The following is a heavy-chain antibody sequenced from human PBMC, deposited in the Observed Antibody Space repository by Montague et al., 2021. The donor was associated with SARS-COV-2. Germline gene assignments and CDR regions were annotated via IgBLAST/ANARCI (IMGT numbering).Heavy chain of an antibody. D-gene: IGHD3-9*01. CDR2: IDWDDDK. V-gene: IGHV2-70*01. CDR3: ARIRDYDILTGSYSGFDY. Sequence: PALVKPTQTLTLTCTFSGFSLSTSGMCVSWIRQPPGKALEWLALIDWDDDKYYSTSLETRLTISKDTSKNQVVLTMTNMDPVDTATYYCARIRDYDILTGSYSGFDYWGQGTLVTVSS. J-gene: IGHJ4*02. CDR1: GFSLSTSGMC.